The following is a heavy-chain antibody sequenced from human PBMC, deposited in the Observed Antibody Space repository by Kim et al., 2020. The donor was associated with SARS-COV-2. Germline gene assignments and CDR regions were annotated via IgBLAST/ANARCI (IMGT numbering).Heavy chain of an antibody. J-gene: IGHJ3*02. D-gene: IGHD5-18*01. Sequence: GGSLRLSCTASGFTFSNYWMHWVRQAPGKGLVWVSRINSDGSSTSYADSVKGRFTISRDNAKNTLYVQMNSLRVEDTAVYYCAKGNYYSYGAFDIWGQGTMVAVSS. CDR2: INSDGSST. V-gene: IGHV3-74*01. CDR3: AKGNYYSYGAFDI. CDR1: GFTFSNYW.